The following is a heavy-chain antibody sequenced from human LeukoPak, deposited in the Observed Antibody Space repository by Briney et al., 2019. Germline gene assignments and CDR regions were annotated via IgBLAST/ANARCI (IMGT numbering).Heavy chain of an antibody. D-gene: IGHD6-6*01. CDR1: GDSVSSNSAA. CDR2: TYYRSKWYN. CDR3: ARAGSSSLRTPYSYYFDY. Sequence: QTLSLTCAISGDSVSSNSAAWNWIRQSPSRGLEWLGRTYYRSKWYNDYAVSVKSRITINPDTSKNQFSLQLISVTPEDTAVYYCARAGSSSLRTPYSYYFDYWGQGTLVTVSS. V-gene: IGHV6-1*01. J-gene: IGHJ4*02.